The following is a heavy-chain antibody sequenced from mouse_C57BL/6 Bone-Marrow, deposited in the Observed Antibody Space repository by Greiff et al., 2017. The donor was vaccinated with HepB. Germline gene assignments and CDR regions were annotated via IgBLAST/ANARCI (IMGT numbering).Heavy chain of an antibody. V-gene: IGHV1-81*01. CDR2: IYPRSGNT. CDR3: ARFITTVVAKGYYAMDY. CDR1: GYTFTSYG. Sequence: VQLQQSGAELARPGASVKLSCKASGYTFTSYGISWVKQRTGQGLEWIGEIYPRSGNTYYNEKFKGKATLTADKSSSTAYMELRSLTSEDSAVYFCARFITTVVAKGYYAMDYWGQGTSVTVSS. J-gene: IGHJ4*01. D-gene: IGHD1-1*01.